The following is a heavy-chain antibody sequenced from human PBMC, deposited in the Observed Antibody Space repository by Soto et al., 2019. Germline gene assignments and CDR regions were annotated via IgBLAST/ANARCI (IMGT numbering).Heavy chain of an antibody. CDR3: AKGGLFSSDYGDDGPPYYFDY. V-gene: IGHV3-23*01. CDR2: ISGSGGST. CDR1: GFTFSSYA. J-gene: IGHJ4*02. D-gene: IGHD4-17*01. Sequence: GGSLRLSCAASGFTFSSYAMSWVRQAPGKGLEWVSAISGSGGSTYYADSVKGRFTISRDNSKNTLYLQMNSLRAEDTAVYYCAKGGLFSSDYGDDGPPYYFDYWGQGTLVTVSS.